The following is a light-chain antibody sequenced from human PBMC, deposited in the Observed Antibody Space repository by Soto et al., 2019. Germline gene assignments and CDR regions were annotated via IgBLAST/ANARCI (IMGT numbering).Light chain of an antibody. J-gene: IGKJ5*01. V-gene: IGKV3D-20*02. CDR2: GAS. CDR1: QSVGSNY. Sequence: EIVLTQSPGTLSLSPGERATLYCRASQSVGSNYLAWYQQKPGQAPRVLIYGASSRATGIPDRFSGSGSGADFTLTISRLEPEDFAVYYCQQRSNWPSITFGQGTRLEIK. CDR3: QQRSNWPSIT.